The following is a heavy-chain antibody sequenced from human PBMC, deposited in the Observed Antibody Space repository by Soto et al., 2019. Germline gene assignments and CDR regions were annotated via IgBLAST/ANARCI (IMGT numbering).Heavy chain of an antibody. J-gene: IGHJ2*01. CDR3: ARSPHVALPGPYWYFDL. CDR2: SSSSGSTI. D-gene: IGHD5-12*01. Sequence: GGSLRLSCAASGFTFSDYYMSWIRQAPGKGLEWVSYSSSSGSTIYYADSVKGRFTISRDNAKNSLYLQMNSLRAEDTAVYYCARSPHVALPGPYWYFDLWGRGTLVTVSS. CDR1: GFTFSDYY. V-gene: IGHV3-11*01.